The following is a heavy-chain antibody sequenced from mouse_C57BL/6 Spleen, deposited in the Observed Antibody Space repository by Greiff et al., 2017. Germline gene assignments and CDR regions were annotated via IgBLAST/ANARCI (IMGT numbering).Heavy chain of an antibody. Sequence: EVQLQQSGAELVRPGASVKLSCTASGFNIKDDYMHWVKQRPEQGLEWIGWIDPENGDTEYASKFQGKATITADTSSNTAYLQLSSLTSEDTAVYYGTTQYFDVWGSGTTVTVSS. CDR2: IDPENGDT. V-gene: IGHV14-4*01. CDR3: TTQYFDV. CDR1: GFNIKDDY. J-gene: IGHJ1*01.